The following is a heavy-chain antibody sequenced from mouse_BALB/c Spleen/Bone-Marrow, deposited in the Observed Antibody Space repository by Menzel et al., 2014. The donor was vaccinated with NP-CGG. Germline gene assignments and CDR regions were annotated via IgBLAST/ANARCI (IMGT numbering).Heavy chain of an antibody. J-gene: IGHJ2*01. Sequence: VQLKESGGGLVQPGGSRKLSCAASGFTFSRFGMHWVRQAPEKGLEWVAFTSSGSSSIYYTDTVKGRFTISRDNPKNTLFLQMTSLRSEDTAMYYCGRGDYWGQGTTLTVSP. CDR2: TSSGSSSI. CDR1: GFTFSRFG. CDR3: GRGDY. V-gene: IGHV5-17*02.